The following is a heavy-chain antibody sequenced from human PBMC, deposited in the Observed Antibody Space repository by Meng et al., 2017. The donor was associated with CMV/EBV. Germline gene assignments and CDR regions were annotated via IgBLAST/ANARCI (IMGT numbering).Heavy chain of an antibody. D-gene: IGHD1-1*01. CDR3: ARDTTGTVYYYYGMDV. CDR2: ISAYNCNT. V-gene: IGHV1-18*01. J-gene: IGHJ6*02. CDR1: GYTFTSYG. Sequence: GGSLRLSCKASGYTFTSYGISWVRQAPGQGLEWMGWISAYNCNTNYAQKLQGRVTMTTDTSTSTAYMELRSLRSDDTAVYYCARDTTGTVYYYYGMDVWGQGTTVTVSS.